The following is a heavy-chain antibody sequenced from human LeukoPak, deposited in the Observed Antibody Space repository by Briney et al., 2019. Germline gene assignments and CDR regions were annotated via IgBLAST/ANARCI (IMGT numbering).Heavy chain of an antibody. J-gene: IGHJ4*02. CDR3: ARAGRGPYYDILTGYYFQFDY. CDR1: GGSISSSSYY. V-gene: IGHV4-39*07. CDR2: IYYSGST. Sequence: PSETLSLTCTVSGGSISSSSYYWGWIRQPPGKGLEWIGSIYYSGSTYYNPSLKSRVTISVDTSKNQFSLKLSSVTAADTAVYYCARAGRGPYYDILTGYYFQFDYWGQGTLVTVSS. D-gene: IGHD3-9*01.